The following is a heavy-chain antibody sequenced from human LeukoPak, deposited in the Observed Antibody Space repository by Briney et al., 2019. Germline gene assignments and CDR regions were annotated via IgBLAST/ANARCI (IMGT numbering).Heavy chain of an antibody. CDR3: ARAKDNYRGNDAFDI. J-gene: IGHJ3*02. Sequence: SETLSLTCTVSGGSISGYYWSWIRQHAEEGLEGIGRISARGSTNYNPSLKRRVTMSVDTSKNQFSLRLTSVTAADTAVYYCARAKDNYRGNDAFDIWGQGTMVTISS. V-gene: IGHV4-4*07. D-gene: IGHD4/OR15-4a*01. CDR2: ISARGST. CDR1: GGSISGYY.